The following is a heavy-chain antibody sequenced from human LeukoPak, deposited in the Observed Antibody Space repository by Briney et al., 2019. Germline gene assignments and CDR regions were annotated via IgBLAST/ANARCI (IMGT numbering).Heavy chain of an antibody. CDR1: GGSISSSSYY. D-gene: IGHD6-13*01. V-gene: IGHV4-39*07. J-gene: IGHJ6*03. Sequence: SETLSLTCTVSGGSISSSSYYWGWTRQPPGKGLEWIGSIYYSGSTYYNPSLKSRVTISVDTSKNQFSLKLSSVTAADTAVYYCARIRNVGYSSSWYQKSAGGHMDVWGKGTTVTVSS. CDR2: IYYSGST. CDR3: ARIRNVGYSSSWYQKSAGGHMDV.